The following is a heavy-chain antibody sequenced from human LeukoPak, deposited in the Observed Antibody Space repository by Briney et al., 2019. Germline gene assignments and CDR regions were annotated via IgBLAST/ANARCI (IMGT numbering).Heavy chain of an antibody. V-gene: IGHV4-38-2*02. J-gene: IGHJ4*02. CDR2: IYHSGST. D-gene: IGHD1-26*01. Sequence: SETLSLTCAVSGYSISNGYYWGWIRQPPGKGLEWIGSIYHSGSTYYNSSLKSRVTMSVDTSKNQFSLKLSSVTAADTALYYCARDGLGGATIDFDYWGQGTLVTVS. CDR1: GYSISNGYY. CDR3: ARDGLGGATIDFDY.